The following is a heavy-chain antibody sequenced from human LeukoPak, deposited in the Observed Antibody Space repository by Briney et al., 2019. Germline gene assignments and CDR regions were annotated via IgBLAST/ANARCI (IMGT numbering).Heavy chain of an antibody. Sequence: GASAKVSCKASGYTFTRYGITWVRQAPGQGLEWMGWISAYNGDTNYAQKLQGRVTMTTDRSTSTVYMELGSLRSDDTAVYYCARDRRYSSGWYYDSFDIWGQGTIVTVSS. CDR3: ARDRRYSSGWYYDSFDI. V-gene: IGHV1-18*01. D-gene: IGHD6-19*01. CDR2: ISAYNGDT. CDR1: GYTFTRYG. J-gene: IGHJ3*02.